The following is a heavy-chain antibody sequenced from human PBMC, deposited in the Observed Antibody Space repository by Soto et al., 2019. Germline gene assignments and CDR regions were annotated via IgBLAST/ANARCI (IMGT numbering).Heavy chain of an antibody. CDR1: GGSISSSSYY. J-gene: IGHJ4*02. V-gene: IGHV4-39*01. Sequence: QLQLQESGPGLVKPSETLSLTCTVSGGSISSSSYYWGWIRQPPGKGLEWIGSIYYSGSTYYNPSLKSRVTISVDTSKNQFSLKLSSVTAADTAVYYCARHSLADIYYFDYWGQGTLVTVSS. D-gene: IGHD6-13*01. CDR3: ARHSLADIYYFDY. CDR2: IYYSGST.